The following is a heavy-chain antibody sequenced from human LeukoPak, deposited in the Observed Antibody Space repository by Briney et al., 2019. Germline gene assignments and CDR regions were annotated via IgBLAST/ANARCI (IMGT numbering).Heavy chain of an antibody. CDR3: ATDVSERLDH. CDR2: IWYDASEK. Sequence: GGSLRLSCEGSAFIFSGHWMNWVRQAPGKGLEWVAVIWYDASEKYYLDSVEGRFTISRDNSKNTVYLQMNSLRAEDTATYYCATDVSERLDHWGQGTLVTVSS. J-gene: IGHJ4*01. V-gene: IGHV3-33*08. CDR1: AFIFSGHW.